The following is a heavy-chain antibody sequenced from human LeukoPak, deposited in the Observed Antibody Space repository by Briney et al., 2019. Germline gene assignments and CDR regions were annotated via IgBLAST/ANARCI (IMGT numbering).Heavy chain of an antibody. CDR1: GGSISSSSYY. CDR2: IYYSGST. J-gene: IGHJ3*02. CDR3: ARAARRSGPTGAFEI. Sequence: SETLSLTCTVSGGSISSSSYYWGWIRQPPGKGLEWIGSIYYSGSTYYNPSLKSRVTISVDTSKNQFSLKLSSVTAAGTAVYYCARAARRSGPTGAFEIWGQGTMVTVSS. V-gene: IGHV4-39*07. D-gene: IGHD2-15*01.